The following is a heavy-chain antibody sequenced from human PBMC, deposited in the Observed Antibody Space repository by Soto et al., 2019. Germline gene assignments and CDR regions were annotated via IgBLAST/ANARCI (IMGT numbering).Heavy chain of an antibody. D-gene: IGHD3-9*01. CDR2: IIPILGIA. V-gene: IGHV1-69*04. CDR3: ARDDYYDILTGYYKGPGYYYYMDV. Sequence: ASVKVSCKASGGTFSSYTISWVRQAPGQGLEWMGRIIPILGIANYAQKFQGRVTITADKSTSTAYMELSSLRSEDTAVYYCARDDYYDILTGYYKGPGYYYYMDVWGKGTTVTVSS. J-gene: IGHJ6*03. CDR1: GGTFSSYT.